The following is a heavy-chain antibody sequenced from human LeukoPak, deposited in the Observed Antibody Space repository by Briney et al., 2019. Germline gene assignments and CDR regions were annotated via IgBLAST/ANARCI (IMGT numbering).Heavy chain of an antibody. CDR2: VYKSGDV. V-gene: IGHV4-59*11. J-gene: IGHJ3*01. CDR1: GDSTAGRY. Sequence: SETLSLTCSVSGDSTAGRYWSWIRQSPGKGLEWLGLVYKSGDVNYHPSFRSRLSVPLDRSKTQVSPRLRSVTAADTAVYYCASGKYFYDDPASLNRASRTALDLWARGTMVIVSS. D-gene: IGHD3-16*01. CDR3: ASGKYFYDDPASLNRASRTALDL.